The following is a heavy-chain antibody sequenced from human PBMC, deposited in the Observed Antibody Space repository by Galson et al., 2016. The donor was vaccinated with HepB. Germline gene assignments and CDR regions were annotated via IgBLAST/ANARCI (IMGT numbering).Heavy chain of an antibody. D-gene: IGHD4-17*01. Sequence: SLRLSCAASGFTVSNNYMPWVRQAPGKGLEYVSVIYSGGTTYYADSVKGRFTISRDNSQNSLFLQMNTLRAEDTAVYSCVRGVYGDHGWFDYWGQGTLVTVSS. J-gene: IGHJ4*02. CDR3: VRGVYGDHGWFDY. CDR2: IYSGGTT. CDR1: GFTVSNNY. V-gene: IGHV3-66*02.